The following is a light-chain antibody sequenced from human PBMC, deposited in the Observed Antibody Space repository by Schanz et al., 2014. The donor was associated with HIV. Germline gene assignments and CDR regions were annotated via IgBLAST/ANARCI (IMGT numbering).Light chain of an antibody. J-gene: IGLJ3*02. CDR2: DVS. V-gene: IGLV2-14*03. CDR1: SSDVGGYNY. CDR3: GTWDDSLNGWV. Sequence: QSALTQPASVSGSPGQSITISCTGTSSDVGGYNYVSWYQHHPGKAPKLMIYDVSNRPSGVSNRFSGSKSGNTASLTISGLQAEDEADYYCGTWDDSLNGWVFGGGTKLTVL.